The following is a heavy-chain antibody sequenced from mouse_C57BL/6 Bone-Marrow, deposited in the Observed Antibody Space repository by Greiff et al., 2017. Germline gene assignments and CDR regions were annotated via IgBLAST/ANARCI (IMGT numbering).Heavy chain of an antibody. CDR3: ARSGYYALYYFDY. D-gene: IGHD3-1*01. V-gene: IGHV1-55*01. Sequence: QVQLQQPGAELVKPGASVKMSCKASGYTFTSYWITWVKQRPGQGLEWIGDIYPGSGSTNYNEKFKSTATLTVDTSSITAYMQLSSLTSEDSAVYYCARSGYYALYYFDYWGQGTTLTVSS. CDR1: GYTFTSYW. CDR2: IYPGSGST. J-gene: IGHJ2*01.